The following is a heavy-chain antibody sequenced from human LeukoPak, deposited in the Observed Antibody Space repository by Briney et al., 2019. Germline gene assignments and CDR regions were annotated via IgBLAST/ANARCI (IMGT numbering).Heavy chain of an antibody. CDR2: IYTSGRT. D-gene: IGHD1-26*01. CDR3: ARDVTRNRSYSAFDI. V-gene: IGHV4-4*07. CDR1: GGSISSYY. J-gene: IGHJ3*02. Sequence: PSETLSLTCTVSGGSISSYYWSWIRQPAGKGLEWIGRIYTSGRTNYNPSLKSRVTISVVTSKNQFSLKLSSVTAADTAVYYCARDVTRNRSYSAFDIWGQGTMVTVSS.